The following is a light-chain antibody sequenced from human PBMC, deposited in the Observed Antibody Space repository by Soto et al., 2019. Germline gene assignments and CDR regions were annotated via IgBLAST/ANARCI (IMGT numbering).Light chain of an antibody. CDR2: EVS. CDR3: SSYAGSNSVV. J-gene: IGLJ2*01. V-gene: IGLV2-8*01. CDR1: SSDVGGHNY. Sequence: QSVLTQPPSASGSPGQSVTISCSGISSDVGGHNYVSWYQQHPGKAPKLMIYEVSKRPSGVPDRFSGSKSGNTASLTVSGLQADDEADYYCSSYAGSNSVVFGGGTKVTVL.